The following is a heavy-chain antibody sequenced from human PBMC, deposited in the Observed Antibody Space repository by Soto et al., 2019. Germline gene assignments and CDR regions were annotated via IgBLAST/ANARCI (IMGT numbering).Heavy chain of an antibody. CDR3: VGDYQFGTVFNY. Sequence: SETLSLTCTVSGGSISSYFWSWIRQPPGKGLEWIGYNDYALSVKSRITVNPDTSKNQFSLQLNSVTPEDTAVYYCVGDYQFGTVFNYWGHGTLVTVSS. CDR2: NDYAL. J-gene: IGHJ4*01. V-gene: IGHV4-59*12. CDR1: GGSISSYF. D-gene: IGHD1-7*01.